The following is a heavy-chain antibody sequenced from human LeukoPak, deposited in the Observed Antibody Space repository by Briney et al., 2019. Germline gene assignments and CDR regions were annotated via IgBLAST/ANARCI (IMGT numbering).Heavy chain of an antibody. CDR2: IRYDGNNE. D-gene: IGHD3-10*01. V-gene: IGHV3-30*02. Sequence: GGSLRLSCATSGFSFSSHGIHWVRQAPGKGREGVAFIRYDGNNEYYADSVKGRFTISRDNSKNTLYLQMNSLKPEDTAVYYCAKVMARGITSTPDYWGQGTLVTVSS. CDR1: GFSFSSHG. CDR3: AKVMARGITSTPDY. J-gene: IGHJ4*02.